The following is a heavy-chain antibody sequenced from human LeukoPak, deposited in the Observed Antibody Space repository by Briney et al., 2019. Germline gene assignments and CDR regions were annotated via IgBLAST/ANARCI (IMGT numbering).Heavy chain of an antibody. D-gene: IGHD3-10*01. CDR3: ARVKSRGNYYYYYGMDV. CDR1: GFTFSSYS. Sequence: GGSLRLSCAASGFTFSSYSMNWVRQAPGKGLEWVPSISSSSSYIYYADSVKGRFTISRDNSKNTLYLQMNSLRAEDTAVYYCARVKSRGNYYYYYGMDVWGQGTTVTVSS. CDR2: ISSSSSYI. J-gene: IGHJ6*02. V-gene: IGHV3-21*01.